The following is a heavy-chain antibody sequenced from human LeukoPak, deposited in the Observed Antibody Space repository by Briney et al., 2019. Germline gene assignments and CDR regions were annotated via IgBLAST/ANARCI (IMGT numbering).Heavy chain of an antibody. CDR3: AKDDIGGYYDSSGYYYY. CDR2: ISYDGSNK. CDR1: GFTFSSYG. J-gene: IGHJ4*02. D-gene: IGHD3-22*01. Sequence: PGRSLRLSCAAPGFTFSSYGMHWVRQAPGKGLEWVAVISYDGSNKYYADSVKGRFTISRDNSKNTLYLQMNSLRAEDTAVYYCAKDDIGGYYDSSGYYYYWGQGTLVTVSS. V-gene: IGHV3-30*18.